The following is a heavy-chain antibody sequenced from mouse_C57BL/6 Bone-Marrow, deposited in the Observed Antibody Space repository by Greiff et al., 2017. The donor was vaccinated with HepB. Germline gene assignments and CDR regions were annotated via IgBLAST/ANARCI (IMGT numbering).Heavy chain of an antibody. CDR3: TRRGVITKGGATHSWYVDV. CDR1: GYTFTDYE. Sequence: VKLQESGAELVRPGASVTLSCKASGYTFTDYEMHWVKQTPVHGLEWIGAIDPETGGTAYNQKFKGKAILTADKSSSTAYMELRSLTSEDSAVYYCTRRGVITKGGATHSWYVDVWGTGTTVTVSS. CDR2: IDPETGGT. V-gene: IGHV1-15*01. D-gene: IGHD1-1*01. J-gene: IGHJ1*03.